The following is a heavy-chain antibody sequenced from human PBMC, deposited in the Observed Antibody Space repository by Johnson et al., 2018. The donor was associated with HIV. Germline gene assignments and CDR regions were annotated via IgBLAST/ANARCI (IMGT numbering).Heavy chain of an antibody. CDR3: ASLPHIVVVTATDAFDI. Sequence: VQLVESGGGLVKPGGSLRLSCAASGFTFSDYYISWIRQAPGKGLEWVANIKQDGSEKYYVDSVKGRFTISRDNAKNSLYLQMNSLRAEDTAVYYCASLPHIVVVTATDAFDIWGQGTMVTVSS. D-gene: IGHD2-21*02. V-gene: IGHV3-7*01. J-gene: IGHJ3*02. CDR1: GFTFSDYY. CDR2: IKQDGSEK.